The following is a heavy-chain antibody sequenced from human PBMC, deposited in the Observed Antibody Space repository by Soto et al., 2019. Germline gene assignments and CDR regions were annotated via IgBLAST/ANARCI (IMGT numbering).Heavy chain of an antibody. D-gene: IGHD6-19*01. Sequence: GASVKVSCKASGYTFTSYGISWVRQAPGQGLEWMGWISAYNGNTNYAQKLQGRVTMTTDTSTSTAYMELRSLRSDDTAVYYCARVGFSLGSGWLPDIWGQGTMVTVSS. CDR1: GYTFTSYG. J-gene: IGHJ3*02. CDR2: ISAYNGNT. CDR3: ARVGFSLGSGWLPDI. V-gene: IGHV1-18*04.